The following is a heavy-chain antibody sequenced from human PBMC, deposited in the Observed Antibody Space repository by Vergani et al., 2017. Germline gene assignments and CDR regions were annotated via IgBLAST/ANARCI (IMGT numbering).Heavy chain of an antibody. CDR1: GGTFSSYA. J-gene: IGHJ4*02. Sequence: QVQLVQSGAEVKKPGSSVKVSCKASGGTFSSYAISWVRQAPGQGLEWMGRIIPLFGTANYAQKFQGRVTITADESTSTAYMELSSLRSEDTAVYYCAIDTAMVNLAWYFDYWGQGTLVTVSS. V-gene: IGHV1-69*18. D-gene: IGHD5-18*01. CDR3: AIDTAMVNLAWYFDY. CDR2: IIPLFGTA.